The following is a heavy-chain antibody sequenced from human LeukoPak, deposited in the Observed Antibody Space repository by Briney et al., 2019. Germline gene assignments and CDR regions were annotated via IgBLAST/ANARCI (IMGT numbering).Heavy chain of an antibody. CDR3: ARDGQWLVRGGFDY. CDR1: GFTFSNYG. J-gene: IGHJ4*02. V-gene: IGHV3-48*04. Sequence: GGSLRLSCAASGFTFSNYGMSWVRQAPGKGLEWVSTISGSGDTIYYADSVKGRFTISRDNAKNSLYLQMNSLRADDTAVYYCARDGQWLVRGGFDYWGQGTLVTVSS. D-gene: IGHD6-19*01. CDR2: ISGSGDTI.